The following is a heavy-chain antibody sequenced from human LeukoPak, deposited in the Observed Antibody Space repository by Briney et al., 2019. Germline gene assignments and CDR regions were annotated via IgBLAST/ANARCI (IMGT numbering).Heavy chain of an antibody. D-gene: IGHD1-1*01. Sequence: GGSLRLSCAASGFTFSDHYMDWVRQAPGKGLEWVGRSRNKARSYTTSYAASVKGRFTISRDDSKKSVDLQMSSLKSEDTAVYYCARVKKENGGTTNFDYWGQGTLITVSS. J-gene: IGHJ4*02. CDR2: SRNKARSYTT. CDR3: ARVKKENGGTTNFDY. CDR1: GFTFSDHY. V-gene: IGHV3-72*01.